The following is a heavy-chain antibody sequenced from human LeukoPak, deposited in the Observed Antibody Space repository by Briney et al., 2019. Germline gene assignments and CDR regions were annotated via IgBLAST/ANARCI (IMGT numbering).Heavy chain of an antibody. V-gene: IGHV1-18*01. CDR2: ISVYNGDT. CDR1: GFTFTTYG. Sequence: ASVKVSCKASGFTFTTYGIGWVRQAPGQGLEWMGWISVYNGDTNYAQKLQGRVTMTTDTSTSTAYMELRSLRSDDTAVYYCARDPLTGEGFDYWGQGTLVTVSS. J-gene: IGHJ4*02. CDR3: ARDPLTGEGFDY. D-gene: IGHD7-27*01.